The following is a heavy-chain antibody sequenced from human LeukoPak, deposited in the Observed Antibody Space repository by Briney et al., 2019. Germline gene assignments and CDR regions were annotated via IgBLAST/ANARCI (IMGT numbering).Heavy chain of an antibody. V-gene: IGHV3-21*01. CDR2: ISTSSSYI. Sequence: GGSLRLSCVAAGFTLRSYSMNWVRQAPGKGLEWVSSISTSSSYIYYADSVKGRFTISRDNSKNTLYLQMNSLRAEDTAVYYCAKDPPGFPGLLDYWGQGTLVTVSS. CDR1: GFTLRSYS. J-gene: IGHJ4*02. D-gene: IGHD2/OR15-2a*01. CDR3: AKDPPGFPGLLDY.